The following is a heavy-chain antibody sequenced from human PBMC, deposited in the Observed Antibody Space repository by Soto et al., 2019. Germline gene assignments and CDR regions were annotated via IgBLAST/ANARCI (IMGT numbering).Heavy chain of an antibody. Sequence: EVQLLESGGGLVQPGGSLRLSCAASGFTLNSHAMSWVRQAPGKGLEWVSVISGSDSSTYYADSVRGRFTISRDNSKNTLYLQMSSLRGEDTAVYDCASPPRATVTDNIFDFWGQGTVVTVSS. CDR2: ISGSDSST. CDR3: ASPPRATVTDNIFDF. J-gene: IGHJ4*02. V-gene: IGHV3-23*01. CDR1: GFTLNSHA. D-gene: IGHD4-17*01.